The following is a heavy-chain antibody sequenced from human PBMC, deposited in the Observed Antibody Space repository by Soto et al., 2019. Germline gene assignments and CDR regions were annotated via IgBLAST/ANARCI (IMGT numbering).Heavy chain of an antibody. J-gene: IGHJ5*02. V-gene: IGHV3-74*01. D-gene: IGHD2-2*02. CDR2: INSDGSAT. CDR1: GFTFSKHW. CDR3: ARDHCSTISCYTVWFDP. Sequence: LRLSCAASGFTFSKHWMHWVRQAPGKGLVWVSRINSDGSATNYADSVKGRFTISRDNAENTLYLHMSSLRAEDTAVYYCARDHCSTISCYTVWFDPWGQGTLVTVSS.